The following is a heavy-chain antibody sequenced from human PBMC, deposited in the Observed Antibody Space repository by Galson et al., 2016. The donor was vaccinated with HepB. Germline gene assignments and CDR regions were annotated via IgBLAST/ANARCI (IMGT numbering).Heavy chain of an antibody. CDR1: GYTFTSSD. Sequence: SVKVSCKASGYTFTSSDITWVRQAPGQGLEWMGWISTYSGDTNYARKLQGRVTMTTDTSTGTAYMELRSLSSDDTAVYYCARGSGTESYGMDVWGQGTTVTVSS. J-gene: IGHJ6*02. CDR2: ISTYSGDT. D-gene: IGHD3/OR15-3a*01. CDR3: ARGSGTESYGMDV. V-gene: IGHV1-18*01.